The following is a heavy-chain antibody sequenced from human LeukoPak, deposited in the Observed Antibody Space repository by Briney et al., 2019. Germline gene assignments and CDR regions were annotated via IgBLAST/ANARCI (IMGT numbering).Heavy chain of an antibody. Sequence: GGSLRIFFAGSGFTFRSYAMSRVRLAPGKGLELVSAIDSSGRSTYYADSVKGRFTISRDNSKSTLYLQMNSLRAEDTAVYYCARPSINDYGDFGYWGQGTLVTVSS. V-gene: IGHV3-23*01. CDR1: GFTFRSYA. D-gene: IGHD4-17*01. CDR2: IDSSGRST. CDR3: ARPSINDYGDFGY. J-gene: IGHJ4*02.